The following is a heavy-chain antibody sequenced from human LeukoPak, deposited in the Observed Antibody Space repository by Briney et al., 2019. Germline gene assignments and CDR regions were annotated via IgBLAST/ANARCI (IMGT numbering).Heavy chain of an antibody. Sequence: GRALRLSCAASGFTFSSYTMNWVRQPPGKGLEWVSNIGTSSTTIYYADSVKGRFTISRDNAKNSLYLQMNSLRADDTAVYYCARFAAGGSYYYYMDVWGKGTTVTVSS. CDR2: IGTSSTTI. D-gene: IGHD6-25*01. V-gene: IGHV3-48*01. J-gene: IGHJ6*03. CDR1: GFTFSSYT. CDR3: ARFAAGGSYYYYMDV.